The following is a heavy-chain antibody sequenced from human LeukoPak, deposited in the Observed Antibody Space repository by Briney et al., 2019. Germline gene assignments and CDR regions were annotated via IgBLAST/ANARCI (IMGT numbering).Heavy chain of an antibody. CDR1: GGSFSGYY. V-gene: IGHV4-34*01. CDR2: INHRGSA. CDR3: ARRLLYFGDPDY. D-gene: IGHD3-10*01. Sequence: SETLSLTCAVYGGSFSGYYWNWIRQPPGRGLEWIGEINHRGSATYNPSLESRVTISVDTSKNQFSLRLSSVTAADTAVYYCARRLLYFGDPDYWGQGTLVTVSS. J-gene: IGHJ4*02.